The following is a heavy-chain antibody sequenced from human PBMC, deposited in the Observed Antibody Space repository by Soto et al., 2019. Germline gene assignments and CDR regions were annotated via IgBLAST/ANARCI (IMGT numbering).Heavy chain of an antibody. V-gene: IGHV4-4*02. Sequence: SETLSLTCAVSGGSITNTDWWTWVRQPPGMGLEWVGDISLSGNTNYNPSLEGRAAISLDKSRNQFSLILNSVTAAVTAVYYCASRGSSGPFWGQGTLVTVSS. CDR3: ASRGSSGPF. CDR2: ISLSGNT. CDR1: GGSITNTDW. J-gene: IGHJ4*02. D-gene: IGHD3-22*01.